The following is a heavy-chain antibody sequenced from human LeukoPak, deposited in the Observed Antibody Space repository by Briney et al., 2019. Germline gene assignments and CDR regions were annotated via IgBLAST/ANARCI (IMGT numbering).Heavy chain of an antibody. CDR1: GGSFSGYY. CDR3: ASTSYYYDSSGYSVFDY. D-gene: IGHD3-22*01. V-gene: IGHV4-34*01. Sequence: SETLSLTYAVYGGSFSGYYWSWIRQLPGKGLEWIGEINHSGSTNYNPSLKSRVTISVDTSKNQFSLKLSSVTAADTAVYYCASTSYYYDSSGYSVFDYWGQGTLVTVSS. CDR2: INHSGST. J-gene: IGHJ4*02.